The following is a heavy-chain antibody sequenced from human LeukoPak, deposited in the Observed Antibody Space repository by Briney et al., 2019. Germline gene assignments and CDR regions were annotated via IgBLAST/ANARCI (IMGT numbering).Heavy chain of an antibody. CDR2: ISYDGSDK. CDR1: GFSFSTYG. D-gene: IGHD1-26*01. CDR3: ARDRWELRGEFVY. V-gene: IGHV3-30*03. Sequence: PGGSLRLSCAASGFSFSTYGMHWVRQAPGKGLEWVTVISYDGSDKYYADSVKGRFTISRDNAKNSLYLQMNSLRAEDTAVYYCARDRWELRGEFVYWGQGTLVTVSS. J-gene: IGHJ4*02.